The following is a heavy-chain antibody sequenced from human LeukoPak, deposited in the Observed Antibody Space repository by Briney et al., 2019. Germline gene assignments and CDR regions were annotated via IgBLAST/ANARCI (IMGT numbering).Heavy chain of an antibody. D-gene: IGHD3-10*01. J-gene: IGHJ4*02. Sequence: PGGSLRLSCAASGFTFSDYYMTWIRQAPGRGLEWVSHISSSGSSKYYADSVKGRFTISRDNAKNSLYLQMSSLRAEDTAVYYCARAPGSYRFGYWGQGTLVTVSS. V-gene: IGHV3-11*04. CDR1: GFTFSDYY. CDR3: ARAPGSYRFGY. CDR2: ISSSGSSK.